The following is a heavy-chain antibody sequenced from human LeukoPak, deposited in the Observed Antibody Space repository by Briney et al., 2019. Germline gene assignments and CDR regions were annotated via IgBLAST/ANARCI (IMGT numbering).Heavy chain of an antibody. Sequence: ASVKVSCKVSGYTLTELSMHWVRQAPGQGLEWMGGFDPEDGETIYAQKFQGRVTMTEDTSTDTAYMELSSLRSEDTAVYYCATGLYSSSSPYYYGMDVWGQGTTVTVSS. D-gene: IGHD6-13*01. CDR1: GYTLTELS. J-gene: IGHJ6*02. CDR2: FDPEDGET. CDR3: ATGLYSSSSPYYYGMDV. V-gene: IGHV1-24*01.